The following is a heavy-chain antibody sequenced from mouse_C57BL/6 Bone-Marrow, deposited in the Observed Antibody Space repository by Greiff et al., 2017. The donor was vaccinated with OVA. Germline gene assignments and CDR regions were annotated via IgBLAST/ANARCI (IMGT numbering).Heavy chain of an antibody. Sequence: QVQLQQSGPGLVQPSQSLSITCTVSGFSLTSYGVHWVRQSPGKGLEWLGVIWRGGSTDYNAAFMSRLSITKDNSKSQVFFKMNSLQADDTAIYYCAKNWTPLRYYAMDYWGQGTSVTVSS. CDR3: AKNWTPLRYYAMDY. CDR1: GFSLTSYG. V-gene: IGHV2-5*01. D-gene: IGHD1-1*01. CDR2: IWRGGST. J-gene: IGHJ4*01.